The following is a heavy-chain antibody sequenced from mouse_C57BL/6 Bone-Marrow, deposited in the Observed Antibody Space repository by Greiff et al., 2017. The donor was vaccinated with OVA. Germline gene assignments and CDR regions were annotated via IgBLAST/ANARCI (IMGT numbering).Heavy chain of an antibody. J-gene: IGHJ1*03. CDR2: ISSGSSTI. CDR3: ARLPGWDFDV. Sequence: EVKVVESGGGLVKPGGSLKLSCAASGFTFSDYGMHWVRQAPEKGLEWVAYISSGSSTIYYADTVKGRFTIARDNAKNTLFLQMTSLRSEDTAMCYCARLPGWDFDVWGTGTTGTVSS. CDR1: GFTFSDYG. V-gene: IGHV5-17*01.